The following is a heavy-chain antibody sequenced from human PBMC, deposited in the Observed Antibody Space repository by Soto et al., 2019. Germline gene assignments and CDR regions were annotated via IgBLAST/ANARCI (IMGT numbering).Heavy chain of an antibody. CDR2: ISYGGSNK. CDR1: GFTFSSYG. D-gene: IGHD2-2*01. J-gene: IGHJ5*02. CDR3: SKNNCISTSCYRLYNWFDP. V-gene: IGHV3-30*18. Sequence: QVQLVESGGGVVQPGRSLRLSCAASGFTFSSYGMHWVRQAPGKGLEWVSVISYGGSNKYYADSVKGRFTISRDNSKNTLYLQMNSMRAEDTAVYYCSKNNCISTSCYRLYNWFDPWGKGTLVTVSS.